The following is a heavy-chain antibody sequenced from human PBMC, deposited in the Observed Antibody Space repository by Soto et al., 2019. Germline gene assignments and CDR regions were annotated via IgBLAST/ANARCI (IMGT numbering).Heavy chain of an antibody. Sequence: EVQLLESGGGLVQPGGSLRLSCAASGFTLSNYAMNWVRQAPGKGLEWVSTIGGSGAPTYYADSVRGRFTIARDNSKNTLYLQMNSLRDEDTAVYFCASKLTFGSSSDYWGQGTLVTVSS. V-gene: IGHV3-23*01. D-gene: IGHD3-10*01. J-gene: IGHJ4*02. CDR3: ASKLTFGSSSDY. CDR1: GFTLSNYA. CDR2: IGGSGAPT.